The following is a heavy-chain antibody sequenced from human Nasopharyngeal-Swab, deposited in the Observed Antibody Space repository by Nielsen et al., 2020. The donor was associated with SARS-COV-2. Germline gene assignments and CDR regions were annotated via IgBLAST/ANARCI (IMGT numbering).Heavy chain of an antibody. J-gene: IGHJ4*02. CDR2: VSGSGGST. V-gene: IGHV3-23*01. CDR3: AKVPEKYYYGSGRGYFDY. Sequence: GGSLRLSCAVSGFTFSSYAMSWVRQAPGKGLEWVSVVSGSGGSTYYADSVKGRFTISRDNSKNTLYLQMNSLRVEDTAVYYCAKVPEKYYYGSGRGYFDYWGQGTLVTVS. CDR1: GFTFSSYA. D-gene: IGHD3-10*01.